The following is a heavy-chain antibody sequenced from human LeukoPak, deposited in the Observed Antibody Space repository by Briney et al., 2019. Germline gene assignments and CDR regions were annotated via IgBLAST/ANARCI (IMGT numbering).Heavy chain of an antibody. J-gene: IGHJ5*02. CDR1: GGSISSSNW. D-gene: IGHD3/OR15-3a*01. Sequence: SETLSLTCAVSGGSISSSNWWSWVRQPPGKGLEWIGSIYSRGSTYYHPSLKSRVTMSMDTSKNQFSLNVISVTAADTAFYYCARDDLSRGGFDPWGQGVLVTVSS. CDR3: ARDDLSRGGFDP. CDR2: IYSRGST. V-gene: IGHV4-4*02.